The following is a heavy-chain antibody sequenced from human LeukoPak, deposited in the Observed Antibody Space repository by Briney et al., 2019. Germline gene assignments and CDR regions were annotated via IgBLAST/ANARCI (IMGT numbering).Heavy chain of an antibody. CDR1: GFTFSSYW. CDR3: ARFGYSGWDLEY. V-gene: IGHV3-7*01. J-gene: IGHJ4*02. CDR2: IKQDGSEK. Sequence: LTGGSLRLSCAASGFTFSSYWMSWVRQAPGKGLEWVANIKQDGSEKYYVDSVKGRFTISRDDAKSSLYVQMNSLRDEDTAVYYCARFGYSGWDLEYWGQGTLVTVSS. D-gene: IGHD5-12*01.